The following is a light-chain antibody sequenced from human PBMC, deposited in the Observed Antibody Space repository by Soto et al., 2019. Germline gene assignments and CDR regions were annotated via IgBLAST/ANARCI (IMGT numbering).Light chain of an antibody. CDR1: RSVSTSH. Sequence: IVLTQSPGTLSLSPGDRATLSCRASRSVSTSHLAWYQQKPGQTPRLIIYGTSSRATGIPDRFSGSGSGTDFSLTITRLEPEDFGVYFCQQYDSSPSWTFGQGTKLEIK. CDR3: QQYDSSPSWT. J-gene: IGKJ2*02. CDR2: GTS. V-gene: IGKV3-20*01.